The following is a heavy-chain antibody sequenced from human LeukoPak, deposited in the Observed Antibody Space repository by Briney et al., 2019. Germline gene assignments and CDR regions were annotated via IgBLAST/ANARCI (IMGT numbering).Heavy chain of an antibody. V-gene: IGHV3-21*05. CDR1: GLTFSSYA. CDR3: ARGAGRSGSDY. Sequence: GGSLRLSCAASGLTFSSYAMSWVRQAPGKGLEWLSYISGSGSDIDYAGSVKGRFTISRDNAKNSLYLQMNILRAEDTAVYYCARGAGRSGSDYWGQGTLVTVSS. J-gene: IGHJ4*02. D-gene: IGHD6-19*01. CDR2: ISGSGSDI.